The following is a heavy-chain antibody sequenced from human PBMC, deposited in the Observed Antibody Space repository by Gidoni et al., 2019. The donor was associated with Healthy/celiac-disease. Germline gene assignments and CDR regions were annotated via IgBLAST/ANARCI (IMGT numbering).Heavy chain of an antibody. Sequence: EVQLLESGGGLVQPGGSLRLSCSASGFTFSSYAMSWVRQAPGKGLEWVSAISGSGGSTYYADSVKGRFTISRDNSKNTLYLQMNSLRAEDTAVYYCAKCSGAGSRNYYYGMDVWGQGTTVTVSS. V-gene: IGHV3-23*01. J-gene: IGHJ6*02. CDR1: GFTFSSYA. CDR2: ISGSGGST. D-gene: IGHD3-10*01. CDR3: AKCSGAGSRNYYYGMDV.